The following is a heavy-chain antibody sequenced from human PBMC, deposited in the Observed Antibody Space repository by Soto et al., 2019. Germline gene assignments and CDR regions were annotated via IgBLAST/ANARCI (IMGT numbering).Heavy chain of an antibody. CDR1: GGTFSSYA. J-gene: IGHJ5*02. CDR2: IIPIFGTA. V-gene: IGHV1-69*01. Sequence: QVQLVQSGAEVKKPGSSVKVSCKASGGTFSSYAISWVRQAPGQGLEWMGGIIPIFGTANYAQKFQGRVTITADESTSTAYMELSSLRSEDTAVYYCARELDGVAAGTGVVNWFDPWGQGTLVTVSS. CDR3: ARELDGVAAGTGVVNWFDP. D-gene: IGHD6-13*01.